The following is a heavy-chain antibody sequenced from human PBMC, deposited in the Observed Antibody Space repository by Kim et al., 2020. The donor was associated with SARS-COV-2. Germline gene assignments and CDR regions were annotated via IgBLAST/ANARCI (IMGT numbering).Heavy chain of an antibody. CDR3: AKDLSGSSGWYGVPYYYYGMDV. J-gene: IGHJ6*02. CDR1: GFTFSSYG. Sequence: GGSLRLSCAASGFTFSSYGMHWVRQAPGKGLEWVAVISYDGSNKYYADSVKGRFTISRDNSKNTLYLQMNSLRAEDTAVYYCAKDLSGSSGWYGVPYYYYGMDVWGPGTTVTVSS. V-gene: IGHV3-30*18. D-gene: IGHD6-19*01. CDR2: ISYDGSNK.